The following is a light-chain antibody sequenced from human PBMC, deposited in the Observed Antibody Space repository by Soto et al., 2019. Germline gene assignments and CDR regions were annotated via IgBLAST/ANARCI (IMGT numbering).Light chain of an antibody. Sequence: SYELTQPPSVSVAPGQTATITCGGSNIGSKSVHWYQQRPGQAPVLVVYDDRDRPSGIPDRFSGSNSENTATLTISRVEVGDEADYHCQEWDSTLDQWIFGGGTKVTVL. CDR3: QEWDSTLDQWI. CDR1: NIGSKS. J-gene: IGLJ2*01. CDR2: DDR. V-gene: IGLV3-21*02.